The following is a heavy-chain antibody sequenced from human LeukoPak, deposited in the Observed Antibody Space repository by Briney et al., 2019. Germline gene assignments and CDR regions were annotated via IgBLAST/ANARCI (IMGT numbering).Heavy chain of an antibody. Sequence: GGSLRLSCAASGFNFGGHYMSWVRRAPGKGPEWISYISGNGGDIAYADSVKGRFTISRNNAKNSLHLQMNSLRVEDTAVYHCVRHSGRAGGQWGQGTLIAVSS. CDR1: GFNFGGHY. CDR2: ISGNGGDI. CDR3: VRHSGRAGGQ. J-gene: IGHJ4*02. D-gene: IGHD3-10*01. V-gene: IGHV3/OR16-9*01.